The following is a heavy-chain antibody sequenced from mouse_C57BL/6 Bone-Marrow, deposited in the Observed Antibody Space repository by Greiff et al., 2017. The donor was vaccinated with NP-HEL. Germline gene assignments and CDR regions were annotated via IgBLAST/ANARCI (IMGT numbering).Heavy chain of an antibody. CDR1: GYTFTDYN. CDR2: INPNNGGT. D-gene: IGHD2-3*01. J-gene: IGHJ4*01. CDR3: ARGIYDGYLLYAMDY. Sequence: VQLQQSGPELVKPGASVKIPCKASGYTFTDYNMDWVKQSHGKSLEWIGDINPNNGGTIYNQKFKGKATLTVDKSSSTAYMELRSLTSEDTAVYYCARGIYDGYLLYAMDYWGQGTSVTVSS. V-gene: IGHV1-18*01.